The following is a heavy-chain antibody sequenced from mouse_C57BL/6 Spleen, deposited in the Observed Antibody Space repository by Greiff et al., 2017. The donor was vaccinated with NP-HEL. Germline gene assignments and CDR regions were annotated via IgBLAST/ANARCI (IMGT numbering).Heavy chain of an antibody. CDR2: INSDGGST. V-gene: IGHV5-2*01. J-gene: IGHJ1*03. D-gene: IGHD2-1*01. Sequence: DVMLVESGGGLVQPGESLKLSCESNEYEFPSHDMSWVRKTPEKRLELVAAINSDGGSTYYPDTMERRFIISRDNTKKTLYLQMSSLRSEDTALYYCARQVYYGNYDWYFDVWGTGTTVTVSS. CDR1: EYEFPSHD. CDR3: ARQVYYGNYDWYFDV.